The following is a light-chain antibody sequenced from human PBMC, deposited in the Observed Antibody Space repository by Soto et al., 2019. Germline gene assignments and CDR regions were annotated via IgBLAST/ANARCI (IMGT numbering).Light chain of an antibody. Sequence: QSVLTQPASVSGSPGQSITISCTGTSSDIGGYNFVSWYQQHPGKAPKLMIYEVSNRPSGVSNRFSGSKSGNTASLTISGLQAEDEDDYYCISYTSSSTWVFGGGTKVTVL. CDR1: SSDIGGYNF. J-gene: IGLJ3*02. CDR2: EVS. CDR3: ISYTSSSTWV. V-gene: IGLV2-14*01.